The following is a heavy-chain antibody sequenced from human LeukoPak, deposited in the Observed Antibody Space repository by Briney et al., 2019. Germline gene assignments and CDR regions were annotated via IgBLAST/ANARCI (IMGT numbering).Heavy chain of an antibody. V-gene: IGHV3-23*01. D-gene: IGHD6-13*01. CDR3: AKDRQQLVWDY. Sequence: PGRSLRLSCAASGFTFSTYGIHWVRQAPGKGLEWVSAISGSGGRTNYADSVKGRFTISRDNSKNTLYLQMNSLRAEDTAVYYCAKDRQQLVWDYWGQGTLVTVSS. J-gene: IGHJ4*02. CDR1: GFTFSTYG. CDR2: ISGSGGRT.